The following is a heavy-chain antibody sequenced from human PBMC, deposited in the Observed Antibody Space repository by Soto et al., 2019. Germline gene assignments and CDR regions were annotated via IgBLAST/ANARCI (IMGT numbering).Heavy chain of an antibody. CDR1: GYSFTSYW. CDR2: IYPGDSDT. Sequence: GESLKISCKGSGYSFTSYWIGWVRQMPGKGLEWMGIIYPGDSDTKYNPSFQGQVTISADKSITTTYLQWSSLKASDTAIYYCAASIFYYGMDVRGQGTTVTVSS. J-gene: IGHJ6*02. CDR3: AASIFYYGMDV. V-gene: IGHV5-51*01.